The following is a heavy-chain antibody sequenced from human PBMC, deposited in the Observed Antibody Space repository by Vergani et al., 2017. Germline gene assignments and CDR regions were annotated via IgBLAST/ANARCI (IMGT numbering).Heavy chain of an antibody. D-gene: IGHD3-10*01. J-gene: IGHJ6*03. Sequence: QVQLVQSGAEVKKPGSSVKVSCKASGGTFSSYAISWVRQTPGQGLEWMGGIIPIFGTANYAQKFQGRVTITADESTSTAYMELSSLRSEDTAVYYCAREPLPHYGSGSPSTYYDYYYMDVWGKGTTVTVSS. CDR1: GGTFSSYA. V-gene: IGHV1-69*01. CDR3: AREPLPHYGSGSPSTYYDYYYMDV. CDR2: IIPIFGTA.